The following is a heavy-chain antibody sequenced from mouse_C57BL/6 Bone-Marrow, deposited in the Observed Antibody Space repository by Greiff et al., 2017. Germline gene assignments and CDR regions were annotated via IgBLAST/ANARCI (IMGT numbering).Heavy chain of an antibody. CDR1: GFTFSSYA. Sequence: EVLLVQSGGGLVKPGASLKLSCAASGFTFSSYAMSWVRQTPEKRLEWVATISDGGGYTYYPDNVKGRFTISRDNATNNLYLQLSHLKSEDTAMYYCARESYSSIYAMDYWGQGTTITVSS. D-gene: IGHD1-1*01. V-gene: IGHV5-4*01. CDR3: ARESYSSIYAMDY. J-gene: IGHJ4*01. CDR2: ISDGGGYT.